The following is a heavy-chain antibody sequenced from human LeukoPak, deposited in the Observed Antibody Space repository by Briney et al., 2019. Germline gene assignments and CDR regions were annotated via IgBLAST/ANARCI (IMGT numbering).Heavy chain of an antibody. CDR2: IYSGGST. D-gene: IGHD6-6*01. CDR1: GFTVSNNY. J-gene: IGHJ4*02. V-gene: IGHV3-53*01. Sequence: GGSLRLSCAASGFTVSNNYMSWVRQAPGKGLEWVSVIYSGGSTYYAHSVKGRFTISRDTSKNTLSLQMNSLRAEDTAVYYCASLSLGHYWGQGTLVTVSS. CDR3: ASLSLGHY.